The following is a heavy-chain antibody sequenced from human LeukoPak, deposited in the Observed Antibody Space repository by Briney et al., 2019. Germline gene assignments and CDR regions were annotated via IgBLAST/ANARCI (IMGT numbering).Heavy chain of an antibody. V-gene: IGHV3-74*01. Sequence: GGSLRLSCAASGITFSNYWMHRVRQVPGQGLVWVSQINNDGSRTNYADSVKGRFTISRDNAKSTLYLQMNSLRAEDTAVYYCASGIPAFWGQGTLVTVSS. CDR2: INNDGSRT. D-gene: IGHD1-1*01. CDR1: GITFSNYW. J-gene: IGHJ1*01. CDR3: ASGIPAF.